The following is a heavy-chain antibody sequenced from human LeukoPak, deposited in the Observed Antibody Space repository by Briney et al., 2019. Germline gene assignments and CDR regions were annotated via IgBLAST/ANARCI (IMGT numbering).Heavy chain of an antibody. J-gene: IGHJ4*02. CDR1: GFTFSSYS. Sequence: PGGPLRLSCAASGFTFSSYSMNWVRQAPGKGLEWVAVISYDGSNKYYADPVKGRFTISRDNSKNTLYLQMNSLRAEDTAVYYCAKLTGGSGSYDDYWGQGTLVTVSS. CDR3: AKLTGGSGSYDDY. D-gene: IGHD3-10*01. CDR2: ISYDGSNK. V-gene: IGHV3-30*18.